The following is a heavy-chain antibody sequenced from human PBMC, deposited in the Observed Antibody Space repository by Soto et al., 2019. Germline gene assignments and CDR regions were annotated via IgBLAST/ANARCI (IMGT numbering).Heavy chain of an antibody. CDR3: ARVGSWYGDAFDI. V-gene: IGHV4-59*08. CDR2: IYYSGST. CDR1: GGSISSYY. J-gene: IGHJ3*02. D-gene: IGHD6-13*01. Sequence: SENLSLTSTVSGGSISSYYWSWIRQPPGKGLEWIGYIYYSGSTNYNPSLKSRVTISVDTSKNQFSLKLNSMTAADTAVYYCARVGSWYGDAFDIWGQGTMVT.